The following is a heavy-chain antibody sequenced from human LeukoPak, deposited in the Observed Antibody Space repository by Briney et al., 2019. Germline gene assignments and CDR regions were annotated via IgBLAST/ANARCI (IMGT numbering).Heavy chain of an antibody. J-gene: IGHJ4*02. Sequence: PETLSLTCTVAHGSLRNYYWCWIPQPPGKGLEWIGFFSYSGSTNYNPSLKSRVTISVDTSKNQFSLKLSSVTAADTAVYYCTRRGRYSTVGAFDYWGQGTLVTVSS. CDR2: FSYSGST. CDR1: HGSLRNYY. D-gene: IGHD1-26*01. CDR3: TRRGRYSTVGAFDY. V-gene: IGHV4-59*12.